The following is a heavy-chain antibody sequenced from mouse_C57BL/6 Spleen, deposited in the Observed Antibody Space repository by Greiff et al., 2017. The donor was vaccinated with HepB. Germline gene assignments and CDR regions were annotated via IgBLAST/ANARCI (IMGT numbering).Heavy chain of an antibody. CDR1: GFNIKDYY. J-gene: IGHJ3*01. V-gene: IGHV14-2*01. CDR2: IDPEDGET. D-gene: IGHD2-1*01. Sequence: EVKLMESGAELVKPGASVKLSCTASGFNIKDYYMHWVNQRTEQGLEWIGRIDPEDGETKYAPKFQGKATITADTSSNTAYLQLSSLTSEDTAVYYCARSGDGNYGFAYWGQGTLVTVSA. CDR3: ARSGDGNYGFAY.